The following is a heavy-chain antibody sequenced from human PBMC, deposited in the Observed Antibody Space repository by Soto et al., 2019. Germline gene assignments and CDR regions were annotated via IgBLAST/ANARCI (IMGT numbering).Heavy chain of an antibody. CDR3: ARDLSLDI. D-gene: IGHD3-16*02. CDR1: SSSIHRYY. CDR2: IYYSGST. V-gene: IGHV4-59*01. Sequence: SVTLSLTCTIHSSSIHRYYWSWIRQPPGKGLEWIGYIYYSGSTYYNPSLKSRVTISVDTSKNQFSLKLSSVTAADTAVYYCARDLSLDIWGQGTMVTVSS. J-gene: IGHJ3*02.